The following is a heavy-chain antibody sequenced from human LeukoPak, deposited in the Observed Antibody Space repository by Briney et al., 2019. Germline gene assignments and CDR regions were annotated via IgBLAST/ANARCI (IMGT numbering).Heavy chain of an antibody. CDR2: ITVILGVD. Sequence: SVRVSCKASGGTFSNYIISWARQAPGQGLEWMGRITVILGVDEYAQKFVGRVTVTADKFTSTAYMELRSLRSEDTAIYYCASGLAYASDCSNFDYWGQGTLVTVSS. CDR1: GGTFSNYI. CDR3: ASGLAYASDCSNFDY. V-gene: IGHV1-69*02. D-gene: IGHD2-21*02. J-gene: IGHJ4*02.